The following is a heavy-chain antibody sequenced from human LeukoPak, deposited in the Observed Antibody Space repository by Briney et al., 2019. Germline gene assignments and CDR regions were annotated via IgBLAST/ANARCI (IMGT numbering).Heavy chain of an antibody. CDR1: GFTFSSYG. D-gene: IGHD6-19*01. CDR2: ISGSGGST. J-gene: IGHJ5*02. V-gene: IGHV3-23*01. CDR3: ARDDSGWGSGWANWFDP. Sequence: PGGSLRLSCAASGFTFSSYGMSWVRQAPGKGLEWVSAISGSGGSTYYADSVKGRFTISRDNSKNTLYLQMNSLRAEDTAVYYCARDDSGWGSGWANWFDPWGQGTLVTVSS.